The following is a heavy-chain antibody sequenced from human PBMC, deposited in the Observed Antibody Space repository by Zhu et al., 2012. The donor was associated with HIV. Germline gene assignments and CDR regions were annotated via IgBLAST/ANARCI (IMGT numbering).Heavy chain of an antibody. D-gene: IGHD3-9*01. CDR3: ARHPGVLRYFVGAFDI. V-gene: IGHV4-34*01. CDR1: GGSFSGYY. Sequence: QVQLQQWGAGLLKPSETLSLTCAVYGGSFSGYYWSWIRQPPGKGLEWIGEINHSGSTNYNPSLKSRVTISVDTSKNQFSLKLSSVTAADTAVYYCARHPGVLRYFVGAFDIWGQGTMVTVSS. J-gene: IGHJ3*02. CDR2: INHSGST.